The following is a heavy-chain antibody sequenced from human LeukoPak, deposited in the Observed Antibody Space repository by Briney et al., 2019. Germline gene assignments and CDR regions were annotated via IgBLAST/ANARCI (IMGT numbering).Heavy chain of an antibody. V-gene: IGHV3-30*02. CDR3: AKAESQQLVAYYFDY. CDR1: GFTFSSYG. D-gene: IGHD6-13*01. Sequence: GGSLRLSCAASGFTFSSYGMHWVRQAPGKGLEWVAFIRYDGSNKYYADSVKGRFTISRDNSKNTLYLQMNSLRAEDTAVYYCAKAESQQLVAYYFDYWGQGTLVTVSS. CDR2: IRYDGSNK. J-gene: IGHJ4*02.